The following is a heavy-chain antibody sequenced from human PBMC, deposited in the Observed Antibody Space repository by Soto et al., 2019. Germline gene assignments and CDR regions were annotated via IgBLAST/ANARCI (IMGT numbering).Heavy chain of an antibody. V-gene: IGHV4-34*11. Sequence: SETLSLTCAVYGGSFSGYYWSWIRQPPGKGLEWLGYIYYTGSTSYNPSLGSRVTISLDTSKNQFSLRLNSVSAADTAMYFCARHGDYRNFRYYYYMDVWGKGTTVTVSS. D-gene: IGHD4-17*01. CDR1: GGSFSGYY. J-gene: IGHJ6*03. CDR3: ARHGDYRNFRYYYYMDV. CDR2: IYYTGST.